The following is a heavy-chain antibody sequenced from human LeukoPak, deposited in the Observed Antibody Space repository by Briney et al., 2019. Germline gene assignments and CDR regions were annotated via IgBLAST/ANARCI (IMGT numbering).Heavy chain of an antibody. J-gene: IGHJ4*02. Sequence: SETLSLTCTVSGGSISSSSYYWGWIRQPPGKGLEWIGSIYYSGSTYYNPSLKSRVTISVDTSKNQFSLKLSSVTAADTAVYCCARGGRRLVDYYYFDYWGQGTLVTVSS. CDR3: ARGGRRLVDYYYFDY. V-gene: IGHV4-39*07. CDR2: IYYSGST. CDR1: GGSISSSSYY. D-gene: IGHD6-6*01.